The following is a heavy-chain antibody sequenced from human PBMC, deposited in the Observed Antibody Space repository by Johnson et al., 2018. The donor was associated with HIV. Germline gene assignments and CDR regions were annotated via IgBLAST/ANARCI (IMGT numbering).Heavy chain of an antibody. Sequence: VQLVESGGGVVQPGGSLRLSCAASGFTFSSYWMTWVRQAPGKVLEWVANIKQDGSEKYYVDSVKGRFTISRDNTKNSLYLQMNSLRAEDTAVYYCARDSPTYDSSGYDPGRDAFDIWGQGTMVTVSS. J-gene: IGHJ3*02. D-gene: IGHD3-22*01. CDR2: IKQDGSEK. CDR1: GFTFSSYW. CDR3: ARDSPTYDSSGYDPGRDAFDI. V-gene: IGHV3-7*01.